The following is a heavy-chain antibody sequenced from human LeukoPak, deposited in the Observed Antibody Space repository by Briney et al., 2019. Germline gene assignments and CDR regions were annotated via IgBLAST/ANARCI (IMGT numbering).Heavy chain of an antibody. CDR2: IYYSGST. V-gene: IGHV4-30-4*01. CDR3: ARGDDYYDSSGYHPSIDY. D-gene: IGHD3-22*01. CDR1: GGSISSGDYY. J-gene: IGHJ4*02. Sequence: SQTLSLTCTVSGGSISSGDYYWSWIRQPPGKGLEWIGHIYYSGSTYYNPSLKSRVTISVDTSKNQFSLKLSSVTAADTAVYYCARGDDYYDSSGYHPSIDYWGQGTPVTVSS.